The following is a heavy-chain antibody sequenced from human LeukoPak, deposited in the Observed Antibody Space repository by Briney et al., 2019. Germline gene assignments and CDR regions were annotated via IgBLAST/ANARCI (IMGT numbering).Heavy chain of an antibody. CDR1: GFTFSSYG. D-gene: IGHD1-26*01. J-gene: IGHJ4*02. Sequence: GGSLRLSCAASGFTFSSYGMHWVRQAPGKGLEWVAVISYDGSNKYYADSVKGRFTISRDNSKNTLYLQMNSLRAEDTAVYYCAKDWRWDFPDYWGQGTLVTVSS. CDR2: ISYDGSNK. V-gene: IGHV3-30*18. CDR3: AKDWRWDFPDY.